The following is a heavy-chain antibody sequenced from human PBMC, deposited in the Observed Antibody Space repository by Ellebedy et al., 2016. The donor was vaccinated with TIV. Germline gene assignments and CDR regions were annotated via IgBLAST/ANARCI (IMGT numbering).Heavy chain of an antibody. CDR2: IGTRNSDI. CDR1: GFRFSSYS. D-gene: IGHD3-10*01. J-gene: IGHJ5*02. V-gene: IGHV3-21*01. CDR3: ARIPYYYGSAQLGWFDP. Sequence: GESLKISCAASGFRFSSYSMNWVRQAPGKGLEWVSSIGTRNSDIFYADSVMGRFTISRDNANNTLFLQMNSLRAEDTAVYYCARIPYYYGSAQLGWFDPWGRGTLVTVSS.